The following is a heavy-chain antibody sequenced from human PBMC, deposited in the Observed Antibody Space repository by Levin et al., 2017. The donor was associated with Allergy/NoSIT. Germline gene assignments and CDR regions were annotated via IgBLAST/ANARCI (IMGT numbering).Heavy chain of an antibody. CDR3: ARDGGRGFGED. V-gene: IGHV4-59*01. J-gene: IGHJ4*02. D-gene: IGHD3-10*01. Sequence: KASETLSLTCTVSGGSISSYYWSWIRQPPGKGLEWIGYIYYSGSTNYNPSLKSRVTISVDTSKNQFSLKLSSVTAADTAVYYCARDGGRGFGEDWGQGTLVTVSS. CDR2: IYYSGST. CDR1: GGSISSYY.